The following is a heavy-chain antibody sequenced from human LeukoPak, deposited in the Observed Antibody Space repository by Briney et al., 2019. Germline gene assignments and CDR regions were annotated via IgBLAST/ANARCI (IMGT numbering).Heavy chain of an antibody. Sequence: SVKVSCKASGGTFSSYAISWVRQAHGQGLEWMGGIIPIFGTANYAQKFQGRVTITADESTSTAYMELSSLRSEDTAVYYCASQEQIAAAGRYYYYYMDVWGKGTTVTISS. CDR2: IIPIFGTA. CDR3: ASQEQIAAAGRYYYYYMDV. D-gene: IGHD6-13*01. V-gene: IGHV1-69*13. J-gene: IGHJ6*03. CDR1: GGTFSSYA.